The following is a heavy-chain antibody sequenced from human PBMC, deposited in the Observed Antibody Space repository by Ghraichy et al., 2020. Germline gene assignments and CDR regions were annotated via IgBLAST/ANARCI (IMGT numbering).Heavy chain of an antibody. V-gene: IGHV4-59*01. CDR3: ARDGEKDYYHGMDV. Sequence: SETLSLTCTVSGGSISSYYWSWIRQPPGKGLEWIGYIYYSGSTNYNPSLKSRVTISVDTSKNQFSLKLSSVTAADTAVYYCARDGEKDYYHGMDVWGQGTTVTVSS. CDR1: GGSISSYY. J-gene: IGHJ6*02. CDR2: IYYSGST. D-gene: IGHD7-27*01.